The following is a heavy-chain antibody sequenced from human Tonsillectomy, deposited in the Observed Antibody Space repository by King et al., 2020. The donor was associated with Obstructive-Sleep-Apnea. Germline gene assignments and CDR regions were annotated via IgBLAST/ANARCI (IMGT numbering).Heavy chain of an antibody. D-gene: IGHD3-22*01. J-gene: IGHJ4*02. Sequence: QLVQSGAEVKKPGASVKVSCKASGYTFTGYYIHWVRQAPGQGLEWMGWINPDSGGTNYAQKFQGRVTMTSDTSISTAYMELSSLRSDDTAVFYCARVVTDYYDSSGYLYWGQGTLVSVSS. CDR3: ARVVTDYYDSSGYLY. V-gene: IGHV1-2*02. CDR1: GYTFTGYY. CDR2: INPDSGGT.